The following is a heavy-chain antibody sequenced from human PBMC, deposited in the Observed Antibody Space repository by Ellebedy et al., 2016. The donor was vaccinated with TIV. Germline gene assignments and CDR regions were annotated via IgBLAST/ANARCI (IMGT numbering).Heavy chain of an antibody. Sequence: GESLKISCAASGFTFSTSGMSWVRQAPGKGLEWVSSFSGGGGSTYYEDSVKGRFTISRDNSMNTLHLQMNRLRAEDTAVYYCAKGPRYQMSKYADYWGQGTLVIVSS. V-gene: IGHV3-23*01. J-gene: IGHJ4*02. CDR3: AKGPRYQMSKYADY. CDR2: FSGGGGST. CDR1: GFTFSTSG. D-gene: IGHD2-2*01.